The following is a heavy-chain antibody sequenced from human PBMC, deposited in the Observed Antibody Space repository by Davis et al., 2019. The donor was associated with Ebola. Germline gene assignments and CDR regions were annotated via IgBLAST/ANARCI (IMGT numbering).Heavy chain of an antibody. V-gene: IGHV3-9*01. J-gene: IGHJ5*02. D-gene: IGHD6-13*01. CDR3: ARGGSSWSFDP. CDR2: ISWNSGSI. Sequence: GGSLRLSCAASGFTFDDYAMHWVRHAPGKGLEWVSGISWNSGSIGYADSVKGRFTISRDDAKKSLYLQMNSLRVEDTAVYHCARGGSSWSFDPWGQGTLVTVSS. CDR1: GFTFDDYA.